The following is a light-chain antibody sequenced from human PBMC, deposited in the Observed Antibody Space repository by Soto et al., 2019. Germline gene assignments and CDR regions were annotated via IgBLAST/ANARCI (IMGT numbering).Light chain of an antibody. V-gene: IGLV2-14*01. CDR3: SSYTTNITPVV. Sequence: QSALTQPASVSGSPGQSITISCTGTSSDVGDYDYVSWYQQHPGKAPKLMISEVTNRPSGVSNRFSGSKSGNTASLTISGLQAEDEADYYCSSYTTNITPVVFGGGTKLTVL. CDR2: EVT. J-gene: IGLJ2*01. CDR1: SSDVGDYDY.